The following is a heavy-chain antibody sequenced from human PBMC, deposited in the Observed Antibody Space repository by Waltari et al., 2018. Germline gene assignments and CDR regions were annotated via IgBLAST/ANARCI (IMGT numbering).Heavy chain of an antibody. D-gene: IGHD2-15*01. CDR2: IWHDGSNE. CDR1: GFTFSSFG. V-gene: IGHV3-33*01. Sequence: QVQLVESGGGVVQPGRSLRLSCAASGFTFSSFGMHWVRQAPGKGMGWVAVIWHDGSNEYYVDSVKGRFTISRDNSKNTLYLQMNSLRAEDSAVYYCASQSTTLFDYWGQGTLVTVSS. CDR3: ASQSTTLFDY. J-gene: IGHJ4*02.